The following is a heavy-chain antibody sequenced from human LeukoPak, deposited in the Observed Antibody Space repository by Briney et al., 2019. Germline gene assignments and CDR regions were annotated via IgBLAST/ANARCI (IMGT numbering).Heavy chain of an antibody. J-gene: IGHJ6*03. CDR1: GFTFGDYA. CDR3: TRSPYDSSGYYSLPYYMDV. V-gene: IGHV3-49*04. Sequence: GGSLRLSCTDSGFTFGDYAMSWVRQAPGKGLEWVGFIRSKAYGGTTAYAASVKGRFTISRDDSKNIAHLQMNSLKTEDTAVYYCTRSPYDSSGYYSLPYYMDVWGKGTTVTISS. D-gene: IGHD3-22*01. CDR2: IRSKAYGGTT.